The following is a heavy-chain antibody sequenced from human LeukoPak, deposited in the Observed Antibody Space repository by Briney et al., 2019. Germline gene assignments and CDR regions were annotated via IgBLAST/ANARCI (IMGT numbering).Heavy chain of an antibody. D-gene: IGHD5-18*01. CDR2: IKEDGSEI. J-gene: IGHJ4*02. CDR3: ARDRWGYSYGGD. V-gene: IGHV3-7*01. Sequence: PGGSLRLSCTASGFNFSTYWMTWVRQVPGKGLEWVANIKEDGSEIYYVDAVKGRFTISRDNAKNSLYLQMDSLRAEDTAVYYCARDRWGYSYGGDWGQGTLVTVSS. CDR1: GFNFSTYW.